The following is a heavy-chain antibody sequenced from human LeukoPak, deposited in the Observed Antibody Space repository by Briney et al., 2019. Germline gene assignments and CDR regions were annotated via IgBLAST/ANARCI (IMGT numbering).Heavy chain of an antibody. D-gene: IGHD2-2*01. J-gene: IGHJ4*02. CDR1: GFTFNSHA. CDR3: AKRRVVPAETTKDFDY. Sequence: GGSLRLSCATSGFTFNSHAMAWVRQAPGKGLEWVSGISGSGGNTYYADSVKGRFTISRDSSKNTLYLQLNSLRAEDTAVYYCAKRRVVPAETTKDFDYWGQGTLVTVSS. V-gene: IGHV3-23*01. CDR2: ISGSGGNT.